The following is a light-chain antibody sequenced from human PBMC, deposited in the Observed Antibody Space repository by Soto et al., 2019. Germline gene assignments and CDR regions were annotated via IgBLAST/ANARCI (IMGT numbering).Light chain of an antibody. CDR1: SSDVGGYNS. Sequence: QSVLTQPASVSGSPGQSITISCTGTSSDVGGYNSVSWYQHHPGKAPTLMIYDVSNRSSGGSSRFSGSKSDNTASLTISGLQAEDEADYYCKSYTSRSTYVFGTGTKVTVL. CDR2: DVS. CDR3: KSYTSRSTYV. V-gene: IGLV2-14*03. J-gene: IGLJ1*01.